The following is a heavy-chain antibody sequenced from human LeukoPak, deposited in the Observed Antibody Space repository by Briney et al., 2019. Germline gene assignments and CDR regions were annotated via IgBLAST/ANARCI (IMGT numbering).Heavy chain of an antibody. V-gene: IGHV1-46*01. CDR2: INPSGGSI. D-gene: IGHD3-16*01. Sequence: ASVKVSCKASGYTFTSYYMHWVRQAPGQGLEWMGIINPSGGSISYAQKFQGRVTITADESTSTAYMELRSLRSDDTAVYYCARDLEVWGSPSEVWGQGTLVTVSS. CDR3: ARDLEVWGSPSEV. J-gene: IGHJ4*02. CDR1: GYTFTSYY.